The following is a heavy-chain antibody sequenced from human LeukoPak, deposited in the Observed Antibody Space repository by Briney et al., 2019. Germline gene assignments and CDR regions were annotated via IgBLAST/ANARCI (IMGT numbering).Heavy chain of an antibody. J-gene: IGHJ4*02. CDR3: ASLNWNYNY. CDR2: IYYSGST. CDR1: GGSISSYY. D-gene: IGHD1-7*01. Sequence: PSETLSLTCTVSGGSISSYYWSWIRQPPGKGLEWIGYIYYSGSTNYNPSLKSRVTISVDTSKNQFSLKLSSVTAADTAVYYCASLNWNYNYWGQGTLVTVSS. V-gene: IGHV4-59*01.